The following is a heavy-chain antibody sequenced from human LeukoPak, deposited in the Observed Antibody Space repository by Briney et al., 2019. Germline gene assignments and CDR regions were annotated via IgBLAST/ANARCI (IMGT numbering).Heavy chain of an antibody. CDR2: MNPNSGNT. CDR3: ARGGVIVVVPAAQFDY. J-gene: IGHJ4*02. V-gene: IGHV1-8*01. CDR1: GYTFTSYD. Sequence: ASVKVSCKASGYTFTSYDINWVRQATGQGLEWMGWMNPNSGNTGYAQKFQGRVTMTRNTSISTAYMELSSLRSEDTAVYYCARGGVIVVVPAAQFDYWGQGTLVTVSS. D-gene: IGHD2-2*01.